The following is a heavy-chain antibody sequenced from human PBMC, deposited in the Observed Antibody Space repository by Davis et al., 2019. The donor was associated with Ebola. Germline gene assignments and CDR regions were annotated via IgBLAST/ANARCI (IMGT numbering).Heavy chain of an antibody. J-gene: IGHJ3*02. CDR2: LGTSADT. CDR1: GFTFGPYS. D-gene: IGHD1-26*01. Sequence: GGSLRLSCAVPGFTFGPYSMNWVRQAPGKGLEWVSTLGTSADTYYADSVKGRFTISRDNSKNTLYLQMNGLRVEDTAIYYCAKDTSNIWFDIWGQGTNVTVSS. CDR3: AKDTSNIWFDI. V-gene: IGHV3-23*01.